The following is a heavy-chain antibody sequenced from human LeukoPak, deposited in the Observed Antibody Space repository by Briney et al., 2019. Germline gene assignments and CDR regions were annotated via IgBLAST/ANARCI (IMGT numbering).Heavy chain of an antibody. CDR3: AKSSWGQMVPLSGEGAFDI. Sequence: GGSLRLSCTASGLTFSNFGMHWVRQAPGKGLEWVTFIRYDATTIYYLDSVKGRFTVSRDNSKNTVYLQMNSLKTDDTAVYYCAKSSWGQMVPLSGEGAFDIWGQGTMVTVSS. V-gene: IGHV3-30*02. D-gene: IGHD2-8*01. CDR1: GLTFSNFG. J-gene: IGHJ3*02. CDR2: IRYDATTI.